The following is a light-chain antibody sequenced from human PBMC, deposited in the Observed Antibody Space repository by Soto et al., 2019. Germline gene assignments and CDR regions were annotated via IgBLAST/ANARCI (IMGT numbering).Light chain of an antibody. Sequence: DIQMTQSPSTLSAAVGDTVATTCRASQSISSWLAWYQQKPGKAPNLLIHKASHLESGVPSRFSGSGSGTEFTLTISSLQPGDFATYYCQHYNTYPWTFGQGTKVDIK. J-gene: IGKJ1*01. CDR2: KAS. V-gene: IGKV1-5*03. CDR3: QHYNTYPWT. CDR1: QSISSW.